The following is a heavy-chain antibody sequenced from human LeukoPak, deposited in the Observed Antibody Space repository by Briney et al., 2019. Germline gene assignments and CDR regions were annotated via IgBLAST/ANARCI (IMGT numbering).Heavy chain of an antibody. CDR3: AREGYSSSWPINFDY. CDR2: IIPIFGTA. D-gene: IGHD6-13*01. CDR1: GCRFITFG. Sequence: GASVKVSCKASGCRFITFGINWVRQAPGQGLEWMGGIIPIFGTANYAQKFQGRVTITADESTSTAYMELSSLRSEDTAVYYCAREGYSSSWPINFDYWGQGTLVTVSS. V-gene: IGHV1-69*13. J-gene: IGHJ4*02.